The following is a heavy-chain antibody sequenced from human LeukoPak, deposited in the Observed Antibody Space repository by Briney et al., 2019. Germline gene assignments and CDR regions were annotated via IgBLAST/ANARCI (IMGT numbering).Heavy chain of an antibody. CDR3: ARGGRDSYGYGPRAGDSQFDY. CDR2: IIHSGST. CDR1: GGAFRGFY. V-gene: IGHV4-34*01. Sequence: SETLSLTCAVYGGAFRGFYWSWIRQTPGKGLEWIGEIIHSGSTNYNPSLKSRVTISVDTSKNQFSLKLSSVTAADTAVYYCARGGRDSYGYGPRAGDSQFDYWGQGTLVTVSS. D-gene: IGHD5-18*01. J-gene: IGHJ4*02.